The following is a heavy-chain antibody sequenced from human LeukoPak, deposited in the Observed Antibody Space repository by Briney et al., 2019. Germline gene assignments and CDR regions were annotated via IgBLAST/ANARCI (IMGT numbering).Heavy chain of an antibody. Sequence: SVKVSCKASGGTFSSYAISWLRQAPGQGLEWMGGIIPIFGTANYAQKFQGRVTITADESTSTAYMELSSLRSEDTAVYYCARSPPGPYWYDSSGYLYGMDVWGQGTTVTVSS. CDR1: GGTFSSYA. CDR2: IIPIFGTA. V-gene: IGHV1-69*13. D-gene: IGHD3-22*01. J-gene: IGHJ6*02. CDR3: ARSPPGPYWYDSSGYLYGMDV.